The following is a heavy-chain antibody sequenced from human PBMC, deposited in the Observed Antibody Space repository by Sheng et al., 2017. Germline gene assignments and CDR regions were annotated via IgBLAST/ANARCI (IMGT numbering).Heavy chain of an antibody. J-gene: IGHJ4*02. CDR3: ARGAF. CDR2: IKGDGSET. CDR1: GFSFSTNW. Sequence: EVQLVESGGGLVQPGGSLRLSCAASGFSFSTNWMSWVRQSPGKGLEWVATIKGDGSETYYVDSVRGRFTISRDNAKNSLYLQMNSLTAEDTAVYYCARGAFWGQGIQVSVSS. V-gene: IGHV3-7*01.